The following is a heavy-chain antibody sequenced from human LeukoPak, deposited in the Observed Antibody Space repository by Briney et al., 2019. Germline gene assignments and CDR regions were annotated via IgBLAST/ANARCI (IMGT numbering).Heavy chain of an antibody. V-gene: IGHV1-2*06. J-gene: IGHJ4*02. Sequence: ASVKVSCKASGYTFTGYYMHWVRQAPGQGLEWMGRINPNSGGTNYAQKFQGRVTMTRDTSISTAYMELSRLRSDDTAVYYCARSGGLVRGVIIAFDYWGRGTLVTVSS. CDR3: ARSGGLVRGVIIAFDY. CDR1: GYTFTGYY. CDR2: INPNSGGT. D-gene: IGHD3-10*01.